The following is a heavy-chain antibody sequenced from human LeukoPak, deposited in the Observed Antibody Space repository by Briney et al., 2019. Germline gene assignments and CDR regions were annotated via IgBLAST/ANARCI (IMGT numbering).Heavy chain of an antibody. Sequence: PSETLSLTCTVSGGSISSSSYYWGWIRQPPGKGLEWIGSIYHSGSTYYNPSLKSRVTISVDTSKNQFSLKLSSVTAADTAVYYCARYSYGYSLDYWGQGTLVTVSS. CDR3: ARYSYGYSLDY. CDR2: IYHSGST. V-gene: IGHV4-39*07. J-gene: IGHJ4*02. D-gene: IGHD5-18*01. CDR1: GGSISSSSYY.